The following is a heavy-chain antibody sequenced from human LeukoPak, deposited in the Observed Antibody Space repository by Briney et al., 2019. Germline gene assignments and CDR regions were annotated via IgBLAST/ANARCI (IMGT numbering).Heavy chain of an antibody. Sequence: GASVKVSCKASGGTFSSYAISWVRQAPGQGLEWMGRIIPILGIANYAQKLQGRVTMTTDTSTSTAYMELRSLRSDDTAVYYCARHPSSLYGDYGDYWGQGTLVTVSS. CDR3: ARHPSSLYGDYGDY. CDR1: GGTFSSYA. CDR2: IIPILGIA. V-gene: IGHV1-69*04. J-gene: IGHJ4*02. D-gene: IGHD4-17*01.